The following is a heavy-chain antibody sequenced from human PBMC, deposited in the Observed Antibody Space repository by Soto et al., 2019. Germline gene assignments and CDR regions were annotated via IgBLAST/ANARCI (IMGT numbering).Heavy chain of an antibody. CDR1: GYTFTGYY. V-gene: IGHV1-2*04. CDR3: ARAFRITMVRGVGTNYYGMDV. CDR2: INPNSGGT. J-gene: IGHJ6*02. D-gene: IGHD3-10*01. Sequence: ASVKVSCKASGYTFTGYYMHWVRQAPGQGLEWMGWINPNSGGTNYAQKFQGWVTMTRDTSISTAYMELSRLRSDDTAVYYCARAFRITMVRGVGTNYYGMDVWGQGTRVTVSS.